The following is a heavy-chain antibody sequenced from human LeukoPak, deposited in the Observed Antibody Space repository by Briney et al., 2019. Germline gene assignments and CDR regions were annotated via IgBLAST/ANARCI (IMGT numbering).Heavy chain of an antibody. J-gene: IGHJ3*02. V-gene: IGHV5-51*01. D-gene: IGHD1-26*01. CDR1: GYSFTSYW. CDR3: ARRYSGSYPYEASDI. CDR2: IYPGDSDT. Sequence: GESLKISCKGSGYSFTSYWIGWVRQMPGKGLEWMGIIYPGDSDTRYSPSFQGQVTISADKSISTAYLQWSSLKASDTAMYYCARRYSGSYPYEASDIWGQETMVTVSS.